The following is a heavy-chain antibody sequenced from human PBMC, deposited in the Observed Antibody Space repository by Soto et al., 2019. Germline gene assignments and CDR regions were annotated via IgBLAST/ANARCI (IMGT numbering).Heavy chain of an antibody. CDR1: GSTFSVYA. CDR3: AKYSELPYEAYLQQ. V-gene: IGHV3-23*01. J-gene: IGHJ1*01. Sequence: PGGSLRLSCAASGSTFSVYAMSWVRQAPGKGPEWVSAISSNGGRTFYADSLRGRFTISRDNSKSALYLQMNNLRAEDTAIYYCAKYSELPYEAYLQQWGQGTLVTVSS. CDR2: ISSNGGRT. D-gene: IGHD1-7*01.